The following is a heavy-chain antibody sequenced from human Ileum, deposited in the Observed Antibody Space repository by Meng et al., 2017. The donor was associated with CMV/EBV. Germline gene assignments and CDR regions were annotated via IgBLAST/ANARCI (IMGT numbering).Heavy chain of an antibody. V-gene: IGHV3-23*01. CDR2: LSPSGDDT. CDR1: GFTFGSYA. Sequence: GGSLRLSCAASGFTFGSYAMTWVRQAPGKGLEWVSALSPSGDDTFYADSVKGRFTISRDNSKNTLHLQMNNLGTEDTAVYYCSTGQDRYQYWGHGSRVTVSS. D-gene: IGHD2-2*01. CDR3: STGQDRYQY. J-gene: IGHJ4*03.